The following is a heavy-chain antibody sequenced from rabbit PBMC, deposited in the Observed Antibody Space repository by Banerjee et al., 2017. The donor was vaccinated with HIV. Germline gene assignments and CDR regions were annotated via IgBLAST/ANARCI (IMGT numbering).Heavy chain of an antibody. CDR3: ARSDYTYGYTGYFPL. CDR1: GFSFSTNW. V-gene: IGHV1S45*01. J-gene: IGHJ4*01. D-gene: IGHD6-1*01. Sequence: QQQLVESGGDLVQPEGSLTLTCTASGFSFSTNWICWVRQAPGKGLEWIACIYAGSSGSAYYASWAKGRFTISKTSSTTVTLQMTSLTAADTATYFCARSDYTYGYTGYFPLWGPGTLVTVS. CDR2: IYAGSSGSA.